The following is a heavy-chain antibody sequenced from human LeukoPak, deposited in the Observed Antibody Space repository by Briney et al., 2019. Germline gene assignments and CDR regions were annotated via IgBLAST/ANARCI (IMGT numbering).Heavy chain of an antibody. J-gene: IGHJ4*02. CDR1: GGSISSSSYY. V-gene: IGHV4-39*01. Sequence: SETLSLTCTVSGGSISSSSYYWGWIRQPPGKGLEWIGSIYYSGSTYYNPPLKSRVTISVDTSKNQFSLKRSSVTAADTAVYYCARRFSAAAGIGYWGQGTLVTVSS. D-gene: IGHD6-13*01. CDR2: IYYSGST. CDR3: ARRFSAAAGIGY.